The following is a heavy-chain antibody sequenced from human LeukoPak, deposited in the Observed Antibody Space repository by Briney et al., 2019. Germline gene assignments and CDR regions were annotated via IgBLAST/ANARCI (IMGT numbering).Heavy chain of an antibody. CDR2: ISYDGSNK. Sequence: GGSLRLSCAASGFTFSSYGMHWVRQAPGKGLEWVAVISYDGSNKYYADSVKGRFTISRDNAKNSLYLQMNSLRAEDTAVYYCAPSGAAAGTDGYWGQGTLVTVSS. J-gene: IGHJ4*02. CDR1: GFTFSSYG. V-gene: IGHV3-30*03. D-gene: IGHD6-13*01. CDR3: APSGAAAGTDGY.